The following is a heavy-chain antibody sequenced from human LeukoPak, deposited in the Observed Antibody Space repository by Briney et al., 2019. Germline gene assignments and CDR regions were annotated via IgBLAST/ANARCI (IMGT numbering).Heavy chain of an antibody. CDR2: ISSNGGST. CDR3: ARGGLYDILTDQSNFDY. V-gene: IGHV3-64*01. D-gene: IGHD3-9*01. CDR1: GFTFSSYA. J-gene: IGHJ4*02. Sequence: PGGSLRLPCAASGFTFSSYAMHWVRQAPGKGLEYVSAISSNGGSTYYANSVKGRFTISRDNSKNTLYLQMGSLRAEDMAVYYCARGGLYDILTDQSNFDYWGQGTLVTVSS.